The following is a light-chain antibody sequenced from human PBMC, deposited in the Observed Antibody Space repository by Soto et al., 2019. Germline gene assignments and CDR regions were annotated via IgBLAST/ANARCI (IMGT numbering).Light chain of an antibody. CDR3: QQYYNTPLYT. CDR1: QSVLYSSNNKNY. CDR2: WAS. J-gene: IGKJ2*01. Sequence: DIVMTQSPDSLAVSLGERATINCKSSQSVLYSSNNKNYLAWYQQKPGQPPKLLIYWASTRESGVPDRFSGSGSVTDFTLTISSLQAEDVAVYYCQQYYNTPLYTFGMGTKLEIK. V-gene: IGKV4-1*01.